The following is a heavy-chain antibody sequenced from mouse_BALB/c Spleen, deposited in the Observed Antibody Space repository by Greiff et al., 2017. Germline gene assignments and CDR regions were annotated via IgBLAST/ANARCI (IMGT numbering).Heavy chain of an antibody. CDR1: GFNIKDYY. Sequence: VQLQQSGAELVRSGASVKLSCTASGFNIKDYYMHWVKQRPEQGLEWIGWIDPENGDTEYAPKFQGKATMTADTSSNTAYLQLSSLTSEDTAVYYCASSSTMITAMDYWGQGTSVTVSS. J-gene: IGHJ4*01. D-gene: IGHD2-4*01. V-gene: IGHV14-4*02. CDR3: ASSSTMITAMDY. CDR2: IDPENGDT.